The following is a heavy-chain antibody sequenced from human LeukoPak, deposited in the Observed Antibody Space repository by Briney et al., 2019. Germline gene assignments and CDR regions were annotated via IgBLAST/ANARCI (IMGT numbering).Heavy chain of an antibody. CDR1: GFTFSSYS. CDR3: ARVGGSLKFYFDY. CDR2: ISSSSSYI. Sequence: PGGSLRLSCAASGFTFSSYSMNWVRQAPGKGLEWVSSISSSSSYIYYADSVKGRFTISRDNSKNTLYLQMNSLRAEDTAVYYCARVGGSLKFYFDYWGQGTLVTVSS. J-gene: IGHJ4*02. D-gene: IGHD6-13*01. V-gene: IGHV3-21*01.